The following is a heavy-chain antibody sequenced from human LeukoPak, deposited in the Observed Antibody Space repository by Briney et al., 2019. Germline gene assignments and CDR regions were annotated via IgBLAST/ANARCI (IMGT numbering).Heavy chain of an antibody. CDR2: ISAYNGNT. J-gene: IGHJ6*02. CDR1: GYTFTSYG. V-gene: IGHV1-18*01. CDR3: ARDLAPYYYDSSGYYYDYYYYGMDV. Sequence: SVKVSCMASGYTFTSYGISWVRQAPGQGLEWMGWISAYNGNTNYSQKLQGRVTMTTDTSTSTAYMELRSLRSDDTAVYYCARDLAPYYYDSSGYYYDYYYYGMDVWGQGTTVTVSS. D-gene: IGHD3-22*01.